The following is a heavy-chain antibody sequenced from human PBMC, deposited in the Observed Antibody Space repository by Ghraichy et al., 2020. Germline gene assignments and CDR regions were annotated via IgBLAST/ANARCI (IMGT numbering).Heavy chain of an antibody. V-gene: IGHV4-59*01. CDR3: ARDLRGNRQLYGMDV. CDR2: IYYTGST. CDR1: GGSFSTYY. Sequence: SETLSLTCTVSGGSFSTYYWNWIRQPPGKGLECIGSIYYTGSTNYNPSLKSRVTISVDTSKNQFSLKLTSMTAADTAVYYCARDLRGNRQLYGMDVWGQGTTVTVSS. D-gene: IGHD1-1*01. J-gene: IGHJ6*02.